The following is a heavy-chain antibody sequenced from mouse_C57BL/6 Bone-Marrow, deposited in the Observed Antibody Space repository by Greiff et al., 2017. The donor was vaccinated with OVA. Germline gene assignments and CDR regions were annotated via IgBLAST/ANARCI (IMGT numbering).Heavy chain of an antibody. D-gene: IGHD1-1*01. Sequence: QVQLQQPGAELVKPGASVKLSCKASGYTFTSYWMQWVKQRPGQGLEWIGEIDPSDSYTNYNQKFKGKATLTVDTSSSPAYMQLSSLTSEDSAVYYCARARGYYGSSKGMDYWGQGTSVTVSS. J-gene: IGHJ4*01. CDR3: ARARGYYGSSKGMDY. V-gene: IGHV1-50*01. CDR1: GYTFTSYW. CDR2: IDPSDSYT.